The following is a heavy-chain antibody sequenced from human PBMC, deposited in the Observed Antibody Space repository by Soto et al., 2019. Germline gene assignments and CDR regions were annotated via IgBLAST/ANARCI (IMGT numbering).Heavy chain of an antibody. D-gene: IGHD3-16*01. CDR1: GFTFSSYG. J-gene: IGHJ4*02. V-gene: IGHV3-33*01. Sequence: QVQLVESGGGVVQPGRSLRLSCAASGFTFSSYGMHWVRQAPGKGLEWVAFIWHDGGNKFYAESVMGRFTISRDNSKNTLYLQMTSLSAEDTAMYYCARDGDVNTGFGKDYWGQGTLVTVSS. CDR2: IWHDGGNK. CDR3: ARDGDVNTGFGKDY.